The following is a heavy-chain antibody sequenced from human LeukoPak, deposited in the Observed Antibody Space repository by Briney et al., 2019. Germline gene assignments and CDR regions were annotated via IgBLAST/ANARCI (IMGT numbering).Heavy chain of an antibody. CDR3: ARDPHRTVAPLDY. D-gene: IGHD6-19*01. CDR2: IYYSGDT. Sequence: PSETLSLTCTVSGGSISSSSYYWGWIRQPPGKGLEWIGSIYYSGDTYYNPSLKSRRVTISVDTSKNQFSLKLSSVTAADTAVYYCARDPHRTVAPLDYWGQGTLVTVSS. J-gene: IGHJ4*02. CDR1: GGSISSSSYY. V-gene: IGHV4-39*02.